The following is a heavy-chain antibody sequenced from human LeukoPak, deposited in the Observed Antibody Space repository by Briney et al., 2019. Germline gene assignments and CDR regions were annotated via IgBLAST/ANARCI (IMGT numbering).Heavy chain of an antibody. J-gene: IGHJ4*02. CDR3: ARVVVGDIDY. V-gene: IGHV1-69*04. CDR2: IIPIFGIA. Sequence: SVKVSCKASGGTFSSYAISWVRQAPGQELEWMGRIIPIFGIANYAQKFQGRVTITADKSTSTAYMELSSLRSEDTAVYYCARVVVGDIDYWGQGTLVTVSS. D-gene: IGHD1-26*01. CDR1: GGTFSSYA.